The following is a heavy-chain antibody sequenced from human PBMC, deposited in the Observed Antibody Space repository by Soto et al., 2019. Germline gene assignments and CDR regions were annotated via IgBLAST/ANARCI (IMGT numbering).Heavy chain of an antibody. Sequence: PSETLSLTCTVSGDSMSSYFWSWIRQPPGKGLEWIGYFHYSGSTNYNPSLKSRVTISVDTSKNQFSLIVSSVTAADTAVYYCARRSGYCSGGSCYVAFDIRGQGTVVTVSS. CDR3: ARRSGYCSGGSCYVAFDI. CDR2: FHYSGST. V-gene: IGHV4-59*08. D-gene: IGHD2-15*01. CDR1: GDSMSSYF. J-gene: IGHJ3*02.